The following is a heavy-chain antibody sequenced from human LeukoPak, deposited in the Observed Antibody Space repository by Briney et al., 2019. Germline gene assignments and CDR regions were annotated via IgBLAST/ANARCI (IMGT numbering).Heavy chain of an antibody. Sequence: GGSLRLSCTASGFTFSGYSMNWVRQAPGKGLEWVSIISSSSSYIHYADSVKGRFTISRDNAENSLYLQMNSLRVEDTAVYYCAREASGNYDFDYWGQGTLVTVSS. CDR1: GFTFSGYS. CDR3: AREASGNYDFDY. J-gene: IGHJ4*02. V-gene: IGHV3-21*01. CDR2: ISSSSSYI. D-gene: IGHD1-7*01.